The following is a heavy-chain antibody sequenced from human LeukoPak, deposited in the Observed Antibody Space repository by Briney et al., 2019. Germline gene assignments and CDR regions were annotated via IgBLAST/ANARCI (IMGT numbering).Heavy chain of an antibody. CDR1: GFTFSSYS. D-gene: IGHD5-18*01. J-gene: IGHJ4*02. CDR2: IYSGGST. Sequence: GGSLRLSCAAPGFTFSSYSMIWVRQAPGKGREWVSVIYSGGSTYYADSVKGRFTISRDNSKNTLYLQMNSLRAEDTAVYYCARTLFTPMAVTFDYWGQGTLVTVSS. V-gene: IGHV3-53*01. CDR3: ARTLFTPMAVTFDY.